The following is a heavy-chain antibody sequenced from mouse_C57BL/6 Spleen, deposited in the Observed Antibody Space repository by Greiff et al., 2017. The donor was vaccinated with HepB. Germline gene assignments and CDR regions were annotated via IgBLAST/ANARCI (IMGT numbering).Heavy chain of an antibody. CDR3: ARDGFAMDY. CDR2: ISDGGSYT. V-gene: IGHV5-4*01. Sequence: EVKVEESGGGLVKPGGSLKLSCAASGFTFSSYAMSWVRQTPETRLEWVATISDGGSYTYYPDNVKGRFTISRDNAKNNLYLQMSHLKSEDTAMYYCARDGFAMDYWGQGTSVTVSS. J-gene: IGHJ4*01. CDR1: GFTFSSYA.